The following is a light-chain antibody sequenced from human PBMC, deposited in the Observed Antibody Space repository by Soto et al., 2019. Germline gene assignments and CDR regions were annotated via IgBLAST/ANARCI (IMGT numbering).Light chain of an antibody. CDR2: GAS. CDR1: QSVSSN. Sequence: DIVMTQSPATLSVSPGERATLSCRASQSVSSNLAWYQQKPGQAPRLLIYGASTRATVIPARFSGSGSGTEFTLTISSLQSEDFAVSYCQQYNNWPRTWTFGQGTKVEIK. J-gene: IGKJ1*01. V-gene: IGKV3-15*01. CDR3: QQYNNWPRTWT.